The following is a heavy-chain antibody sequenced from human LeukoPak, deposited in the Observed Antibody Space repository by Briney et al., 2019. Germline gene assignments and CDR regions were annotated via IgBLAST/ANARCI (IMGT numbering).Heavy chain of an antibody. D-gene: IGHD6-6*01. J-gene: IGHJ4*02. Sequence: GGSLRLSCAASAFIFSSYWMHWVRQAPGKGLVGVSRINSDGSSTSYADSVKGRFTISRDNAKNMLFLQMNSLRAADTAAYYCATSWRGYSSSLLDYWGQGTLVTVSS. V-gene: IGHV3-74*01. CDR2: INSDGSST. CDR3: ATSWRGYSSSLLDY. CDR1: AFIFSSYW.